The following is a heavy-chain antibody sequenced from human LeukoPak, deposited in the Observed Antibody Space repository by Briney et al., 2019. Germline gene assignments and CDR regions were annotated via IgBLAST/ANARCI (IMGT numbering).Heavy chain of an antibody. D-gene: IGHD3-10*01. J-gene: IGHJ4*02. CDR1: GFTFDDYA. CDR2: ISWHRGSI. V-gene: IGHV3-9*01. Sequence: GRSLRLSCAASGFTFDDYAMHWVRQAPGKGLEWVSGISWHRGSIGYADSVKGRFTISRDNAKNSLYLQMNSLRAEDTALYYCAKGPRWDITMVQGLVDYWGQGTLVTVSS. CDR3: AKGPRWDITMVQGLVDY.